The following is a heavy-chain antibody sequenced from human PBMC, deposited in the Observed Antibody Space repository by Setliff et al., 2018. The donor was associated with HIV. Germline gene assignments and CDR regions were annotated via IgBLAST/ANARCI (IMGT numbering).Heavy chain of an antibody. CDR1: VGSFSGYY. J-gene: IGHJ3*02. Sequence: SQTLSLTCAVYVGSFSGYYWSWIRQPPGKGLEWIGEISHSGRTNYNPSLKSRVTISVDTSKNQFSLKLSSVTAADTAVYYCARGPLDSSGYRSDAFDIWGQGTMVTVSS. CDR3: ARGPLDSSGYRSDAFDI. V-gene: IGHV4-34*01. CDR2: ISHSGRT. D-gene: IGHD3-22*01.